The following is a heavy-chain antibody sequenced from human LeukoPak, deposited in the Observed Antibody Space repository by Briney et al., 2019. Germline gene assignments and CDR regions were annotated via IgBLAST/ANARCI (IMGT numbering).Heavy chain of an antibody. J-gene: IGHJ4*02. Sequence: ASVKVSCKASGYTFTSFGISWVRQAPGQGLEWMGWISAYNGNTNYAQKLQGRVTMTTDTSTSTAYMELRSLRSDDTAVYYCAIQGNYYDSSGPFDYWGQGTLVTVSS. CDR3: AIQGNYYDSSGPFDY. V-gene: IGHV1-18*01. CDR1: GYTFTSFG. D-gene: IGHD3-22*01. CDR2: ISAYNGNT.